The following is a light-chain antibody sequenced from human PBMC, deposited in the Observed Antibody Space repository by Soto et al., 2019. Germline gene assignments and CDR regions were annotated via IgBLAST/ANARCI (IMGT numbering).Light chain of an antibody. CDR3: QQGFSTPLT. CDR2: AAS. J-gene: IGKJ4*01. Sequence: IQMTQSPSSLSASVGDRVTITCRASQSISNYLNWYQQKPGKAPKLLIYAASSFQSGVPSRFSGSGSGTDFTLTITSLQPEDFATYYCQQGFSTPLTFGGGTKVDI. V-gene: IGKV1-39*01. CDR1: QSISNY.